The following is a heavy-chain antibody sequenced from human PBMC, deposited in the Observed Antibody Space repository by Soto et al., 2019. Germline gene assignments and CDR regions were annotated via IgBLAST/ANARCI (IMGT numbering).Heavy chain of an antibody. J-gene: IGHJ4*02. Sequence: QVQLVQSEGEVRQPGASVKVSCRASGYTFTSYGIIWVRQAPGQGLEWMGDISPSSGVTRYAQNLQGRVTLTTDTSTTTAYMELRSLSSDDTAVYYCAREMWTRTGPQNFFDYWGLGALVTVSS. V-gene: IGHV1-18*01. D-gene: IGHD2-21*01. CDR1: GYTFTSYG. CDR2: ISPSSGVT. CDR3: AREMWTRTGPQNFFDY.